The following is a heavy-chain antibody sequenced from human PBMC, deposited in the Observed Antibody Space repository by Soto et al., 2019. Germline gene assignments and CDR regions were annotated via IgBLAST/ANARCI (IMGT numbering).Heavy chain of an antibody. V-gene: IGHV1-46*01. CDR1: GYTFTSYY. D-gene: IGHD3-3*01. J-gene: IGHJ6*02. Sequence: GASVKVSCKASGYTFTSYYMHWVRQAPGQGLEWMGIINPSGGSTSYAQKFQGRVTMTRDTSTSTVYMELSSLRSEDTAVYYCARNPPYDFWSGYPAQYYYGMDVWGQGTTVTVSS. CDR2: INPSGGST. CDR3: ARNPPYDFWSGYPAQYYYGMDV.